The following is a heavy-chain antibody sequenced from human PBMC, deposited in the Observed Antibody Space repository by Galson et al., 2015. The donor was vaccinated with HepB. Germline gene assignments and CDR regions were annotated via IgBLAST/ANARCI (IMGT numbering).Heavy chain of an antibody. CDR1: GGTFSSYA. CDR2: IIPIFGTA. CDR3: ARSLHYYDSSDTDWFDP. D-gene: IGHD3-22*01. Sequence: SVKVSCKASGGTFSSYAISWVRQAPGQGLEWMGGIIPIFGTANYAQKFQGRVTITADESTSTAYMELSSLRSEDTAVYYCARSLHYYDSSDTDWFDPWGQGTLVTVSS. V-gene: IGHV1-69*13. J-gene: IGHJ5*02.